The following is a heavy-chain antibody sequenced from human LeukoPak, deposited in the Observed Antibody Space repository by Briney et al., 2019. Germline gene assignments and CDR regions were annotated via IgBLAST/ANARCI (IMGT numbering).Heavy chain of an antibody. CDR1: GGSVSSGSYY. Sequence: PSETLSLTCTVSGGSVSSGSYYWSWIRQPPGKGLEWIGYIYYSGSTSYNPSLKNRVTISVDTSKNQFSLKLSSVTAADTAVYYCARARGNSSGRPFDYWGQGTLVTVSS. J-gene: IGHJ4*02. CDR3: ARARGNSSGRPFDY. D-gene: IGHD3-22*01. V-gene: IGHV4-61*01. CDR2: IYYSGST.